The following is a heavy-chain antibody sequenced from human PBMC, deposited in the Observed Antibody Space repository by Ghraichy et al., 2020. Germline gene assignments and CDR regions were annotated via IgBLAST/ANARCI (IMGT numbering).Heavy chain of an antibody. Sequence: ASVKVSCKASGYTFTGYYMHWVRQAPGQGLEWMGRINPNSGGTNYAQKFQGRVTMTRDTSISTAYMELSRLRSDDTAVYYCARDSYDSSLPTFDPWGQGTLVTVSS. CDR2: INPNSGGT. CDR3: ARDSYDSSLPTFDP. V-gene: IGHV1-2*06. CDR1: GYTFTGYY. J-gene: IGHJ5*02. D-gene: IGHD3-22*01.